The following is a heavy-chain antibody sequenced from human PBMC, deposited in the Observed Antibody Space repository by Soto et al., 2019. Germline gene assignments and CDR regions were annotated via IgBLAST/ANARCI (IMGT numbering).Heavy chain of an antibody. D-gene: IGHD1-1*01. CDR2: ISGSGAAT. CDR3: TKGGIPRRYNIPKVDFDY. J-gene: IGHJ4*02. Sequence: VGSLRLSCAASGFIFSNYAMSWVRQAPGRGLEWVSAISGSGAATYYPDSVKGRFTISRDNSKNTPYLQMNNLRADDTAVYYCTKGGIPRRYNIPKVDFDYWGQGSLVTVSS. V-gene: IGHV3-23*01. CDR1: GFIFSNYA.